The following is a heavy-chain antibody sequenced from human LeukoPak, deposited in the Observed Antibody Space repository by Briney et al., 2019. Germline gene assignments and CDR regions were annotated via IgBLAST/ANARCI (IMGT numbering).Heavy chain of an antibody. V-gene: IGHV3-23*01. D-gene: IGHD3-10*01. CDR3: AKGGGSTFDN. CDR2: ISDTGGAT. J-gene: IGHJ4*02. Sequence: PGGSLRLSCAASGFTFSNYAMSWVRQAPGKGLEWVSSISDTGGATYYAESVKGRFTTSRDNARNTFYLQLTSPRDEDTALYYCAKGGGSTFDNWGQGILVTVSS. CDR1: GFTFSNYA.